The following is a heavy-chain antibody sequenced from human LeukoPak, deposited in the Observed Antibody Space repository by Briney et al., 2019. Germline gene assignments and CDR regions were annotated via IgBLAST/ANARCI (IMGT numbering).Heavy chain of an antibody. CDR2: INHSGST. D-gene: IGHD5-18*01. V-gene: IGHV4-34*01. CDR3: ARDHSYGSYFDY. J-gene: IGHJ4*02. Sequence: PSETLSLTCAVYGGSFSGYYWSWIRQPPGKGLEWIGEINHSGSTNYNPSLKSRVTISVDTSKNQFSLKLSSVTAADTAVYYCARDHSYGSYFDYWGQGTLVTVSS. CDR1: GGSFSGYY.